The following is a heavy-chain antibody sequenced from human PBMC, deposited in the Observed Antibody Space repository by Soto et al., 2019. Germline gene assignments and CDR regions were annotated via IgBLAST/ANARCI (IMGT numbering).Heavy chain of an antibody. V-gene: IGHV3-21*04. J-gene: IGHJ6*02. CDR3: AKDDSQQLGPSGAPCVDV. Sequence: GGSLRLSCAAAGFTFSSYSMNWVRQAPGKGLEWVSSISSSSSYIYYADSVKGRFTISRDNSKNTLYLQMNSLRAEDTAVYYCAKDDSQQLGPSGAPCVDVWGQGTTVTVSS. CDR1: GFTFSSYS. D-gene: IGHD6-6*01. CDR2: ISSSSSYI.